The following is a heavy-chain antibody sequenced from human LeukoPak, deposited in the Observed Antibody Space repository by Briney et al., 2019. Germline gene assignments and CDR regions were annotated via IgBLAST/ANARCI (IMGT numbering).Heavy chain of an antibody. D-gene: IGHD3-3*01. V-gene: IGHV4-34*01. CDR3: ARGGMTIFGVVIGRAFDY. CDR1: GGSFSGYY. J-gene: IGHJ4*02. Sequence: PSETLSLTCAVYGGSFSGYYWSWIRQPPGKGLEWIGEINHSGSTNYNPSLKSRVTISVDTSKSQFSLKLSSVTAADTAVYYCARGGMTIFGVVIGRAFDYWGQGTLVTVSS. CDR2: INHSGST.